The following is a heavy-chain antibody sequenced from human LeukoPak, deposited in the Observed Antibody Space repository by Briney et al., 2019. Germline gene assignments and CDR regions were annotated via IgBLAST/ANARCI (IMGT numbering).Heavy chain of an antibody. D-gene: IGHD5-12*01. CDR1: GGSFSGYY. J-gene: IGHJ4*02. V-gene: IGHV4-34*01. CDR3: ARDRGDGYDYFWDY. CDR2: INHSGGT. Sequence: PSETLSLTCAVYGGSFSGYYWSWIRQPPGKGLEWIGEINHSGGTNYNPSLKSRVTMSVDTSKNQFSLKLSSVTAADTAVYYCARDRGDGYDYFWDYWGQGTLVTVSS.